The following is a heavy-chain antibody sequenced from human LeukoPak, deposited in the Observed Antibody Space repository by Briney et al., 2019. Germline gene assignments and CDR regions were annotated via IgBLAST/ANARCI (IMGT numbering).Heavy chain of an antibody. V-gene: IGHV3-73*01. CDR1: GFTFSGSA. CDR3: TRVGYIDEGIDY. J-gene: IGHJ4*02. Sequence: GGSLRLSCAASGFTFSGSAMHWVRPASGKGLEWVGRIRSKANSYATAYAASVKGRFTISRDDSKNTAYLQMNSLRAEDTAIYYCTRVGYIDEGIDYWGQGTLVTVSS. D-gene: IGHD5-24*01. CDR2: IRSKANSYAT.